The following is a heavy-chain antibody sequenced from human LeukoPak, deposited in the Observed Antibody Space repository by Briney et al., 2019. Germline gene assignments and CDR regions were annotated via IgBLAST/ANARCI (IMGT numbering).Heavy chain of an antibody. CDR3: ARTVEPRRYCSSTSCYPSYYYYYMDV. Sequence: SETLSLTCTVSGGSISSYYWSWIRQPPGKGLEWIRYIYYSGSTNYNPSLKSRVTISVDTSKNQFSLKLSSVTAADTAVYYCARTVEPRRYCSSTSCYPSYYYYYMDVWGKGTTVTVSS. J-gene: IGHJ6*03. V-gene: IGHV4-59*01. CDR2: IYYSGST. CDR1: GGSISSYY. D-gene: IGHD2-2*01.